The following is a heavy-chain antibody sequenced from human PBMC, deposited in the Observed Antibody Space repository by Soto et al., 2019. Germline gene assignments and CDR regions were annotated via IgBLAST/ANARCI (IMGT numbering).Heavy chain of an antibody. D-gene: IGHD2-8*01. J-gene: IGHJ6*03. V-gene: IGHV1-8*01. CDR2: ISPDSGNT. CDR1: GYSLTDYA. Sequence: QAYLEQSGAEVKKPGASVKVSCKASGYSLTDYAITWVRQASGQGLEYVGWISPDSGNTDYAHKFQARVTMPSNTSISTAYMEVSSLRSDDTAVYYWARVYGYYYHYMDVWGKGTTVTDSS. CDR3: ARVYGYYYHYMDV.